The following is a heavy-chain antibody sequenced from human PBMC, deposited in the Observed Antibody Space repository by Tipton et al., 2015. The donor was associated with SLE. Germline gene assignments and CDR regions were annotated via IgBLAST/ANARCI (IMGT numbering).Heavy chain of an antibody. J-gene: IGHJ3*02. CDR3: ERGRKYYDFWSGPAAFDI. V-gene: IGHV4-34*01. CDR1: GGSFSGYY. CDR2: INHSGST. D-gene: IGHD3-3*01. Sequence: TLSLTCAVYGGSFSGYYWSWIRQPPGKGLEWIGEINHSGSTNYNPSLKSRVTISVDTSKNQFSLKLSSVTAADTAVYYCERGRKYYDFWSGPAAFDIWGQGTMVTVSS.